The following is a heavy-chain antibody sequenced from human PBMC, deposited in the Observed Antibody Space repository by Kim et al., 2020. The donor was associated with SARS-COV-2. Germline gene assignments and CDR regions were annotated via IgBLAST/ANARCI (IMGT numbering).Heavy chain of an antibody. V-gene: IGHV3-21*06. Sequence: GGSLRLSCVASGFIFSNYTMNWFRQVPGKGLEWVASITGSSRLIFHADSVTGRFTTSRDNAKNSLFLQMNNLRAEDTALYYCARVRAGHDYRGYYPIDYWGQGTLVPLSS. CDR2: ITGSSRLI. D-gene: IGHD3-3*01. CDR3: ARVRAGHDYRGYYPIDY. CDR1: GFIFSNYT. J-gene: IGHJ4*02.